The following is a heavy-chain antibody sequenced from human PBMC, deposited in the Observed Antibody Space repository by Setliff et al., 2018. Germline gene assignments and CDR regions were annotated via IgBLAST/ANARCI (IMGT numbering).Heavy chain of an antibody. Sequence: ASVKVSCKASGYTFTSYGFSWVRQAPGQGLEWMGWISGYNGNTNYAQKVQGRVTMTTDTSTGTIYMELRSLRADDAAVYYCSRFGLYYEAVYGGGDYYYYGMDVWGQGTTVTGS. CDR1: GYTFTSYG. CDR2: ISGYNGNT. CDR3: SRFGLYYEAVYGGGDYYYYGMDV. J-gene: IGHJ6*02. V-gene: IGHV1-18*01. D-gene: IGHD3-16*01.